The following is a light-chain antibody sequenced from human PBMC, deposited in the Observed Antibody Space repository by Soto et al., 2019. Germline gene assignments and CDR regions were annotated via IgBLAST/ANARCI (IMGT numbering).Light chain of an antibody. CDR3: QQYNNWPLT. V-gene: IGKV3-15*01. CDR2: SAS. J-gene: IGKJ4*01. CDR1: QSVSSN. Sequence: EIVMTQSPATLSVSPGERATLSCRASQSVSSNLAWYQQKLGQAPRLLIYSASTRATGIPARFSGSGSGTEFTLTISSLQSEDFAVYYCQQYNNWPLTFGGGTKVEIK.